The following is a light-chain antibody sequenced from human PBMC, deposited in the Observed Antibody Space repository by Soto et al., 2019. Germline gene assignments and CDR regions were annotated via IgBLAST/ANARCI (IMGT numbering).Light chain of an antibody. V-gene: IGKV1-39*01. CDR2: AAS. Sequence: DIQMTQSPSSLSPSPGGSVPLPLRVSQSISSYLNWYQQKPGKAPKLLIYAASRLQSGVPTRFSGSGAGTDFSLTISSLQPEDFAAYYCQQSYSPPPITFGQGTRLEIK. CDR3: QQSYSPPPIT. J-gene: IGKJ5*01. CDR1: QSISSY.